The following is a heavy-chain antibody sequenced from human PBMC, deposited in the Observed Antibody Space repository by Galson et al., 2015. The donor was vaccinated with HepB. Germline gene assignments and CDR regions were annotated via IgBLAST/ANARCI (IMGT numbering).Heavy chain of an antibody. D-gene: IGHD6-19*01. J-gene: IGHJ5*02. Sequence: SVKVSCKASGYTFSTYGITWVRQAPGQGLEWVGWINPDNGNTDYAQILQGRVTVTRDTSTTTAYMELRSLRSDDTAVYYCAIFPSSGWYLTSWGQGTLVTVSS. CDR2: INPDNGNT. CDR1: GYTFSTYG. CDR3: AIFPSSGWYLTS. V-gene: IGHV1-18*01.